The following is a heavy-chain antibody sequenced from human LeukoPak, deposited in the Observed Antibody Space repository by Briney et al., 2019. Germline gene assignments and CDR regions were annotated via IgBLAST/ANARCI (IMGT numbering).Heavy chain of an antibody. CDR1: GFTFTNYW. J-gene: IGHJ4*02. D-gene: IGHD5/OR15-5a*01. V-gene: IGHV3-7*01. CDR2: INQDESVK. CDR3: ARDPGSSAFDY. Sequence: GGSLRLSCAASGFTFTNYWMTWVRQAPGKGLEFVANINQDESVKNYVDSVKGRFTVSRDNAENSLHLQMNSLRVEDTAVYYCARDPGSSAFDYWGQGTLVTVSS.